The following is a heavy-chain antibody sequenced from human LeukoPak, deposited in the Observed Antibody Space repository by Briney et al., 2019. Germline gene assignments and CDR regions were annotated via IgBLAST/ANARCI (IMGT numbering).Heavy chain of an antibody. J-gene: IGHJ4*02. CDR3: AKDWTSHNGVYDCLDF. Sequence: GGSLRLSFAASGFAFGVHAMTWVRPAPGKGPEWVATIGGPAETFYADSVKGRFTISRDNSRNTLYLQMNSLRAEDSALYYCAKDWTSHNGVYDCLDFWGQGTRVTVSS. CDR2: IGGPAET. D-gene: IGHD3-16*01. CDR1: GFAFGVHA. V-gene: IGHV3-23*01.